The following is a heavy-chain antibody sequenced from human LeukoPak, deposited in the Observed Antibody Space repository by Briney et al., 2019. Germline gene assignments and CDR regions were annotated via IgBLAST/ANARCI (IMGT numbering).Heavy chain of an antibody. CDR2: ISGSGGST. CDR1: GFTFSSYA. D-gene: IGHD6-19*01. J-gene: IGHJ1*01. V-gene: IGHV3-23*01. Sequence: GGSLRLSCAASGFTFSSYAMTWVRQAPGKGLEWVSAISGSGGSTYYADSVKGRSTISRDNSKNTLYLQMNSLRAEDTAVYYCAKGGSGWYREYFQHWGQGTLVTVSS. CDR3: AKGGSGWYREYFQH.